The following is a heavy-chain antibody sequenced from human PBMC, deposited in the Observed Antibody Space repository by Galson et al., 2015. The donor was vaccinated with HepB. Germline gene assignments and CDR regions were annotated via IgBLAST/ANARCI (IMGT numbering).Heavy chain of an antibody. CDR1: GFTFSSYS. D-gene: IGHD3-16*01. CDR3: VRERGGYFYDY. J-gene: IGHJ4*02. V-gene: IGHV3-48*04. Sequence: SLRLSCAASGFTFSSYSMNWVRQAPGKGLEWVSYISSSSSTIYYADSVRGRFTISRDSARNSMYLLMNSLRVEDTAMYYCVRERGGYFYDYWGQGTLVTVSS. CDR2: ISSSSSTI.